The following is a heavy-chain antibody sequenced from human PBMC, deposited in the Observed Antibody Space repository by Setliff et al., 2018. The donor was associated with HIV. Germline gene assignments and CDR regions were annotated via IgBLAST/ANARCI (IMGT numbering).Heavy chain of an antibody. CDR2: IYNDGST. CDR1: GGSISSSSHY. J-gene: IGHJ6*02. D-gene: IGHD3-10*01. CDR3: ARDRALRFSKSPSFNYLDV. V-gene: IGHV4-39*02. Sequence: SETLSLTCTVSGGSISSSSHYWGWIRQPPGKGLEWIGSIYNDGSTYYNPSLKSRVTISVDTSKNQFSLKLKSVTAADTAVYYCARDRALRFSKSPSFNYLDVWGQGALVTVSS.